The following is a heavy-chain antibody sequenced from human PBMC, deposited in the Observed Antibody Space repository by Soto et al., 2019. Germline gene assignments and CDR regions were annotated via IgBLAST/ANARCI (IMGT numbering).Heavy chain of an antibody. CDR1: GGSISSGGYY. D-gene: IGHD1-26*01. CDR2: IYYSGST. J-gene: IGHJ2*01. V-gene: IGHV4-31*03. CDR3: ARGEVRADWYFDL. Sequence: QVQLQESGPGLVKPSQTLSLTCTVSGGSISSGGYYWSWIRQHPGKGLEWIGYIYYSGSTYYNPSLESRVTISVDTSKNQFSLNLSSVTAADTAVYYCARGEVRADWYFDLWGRGTLVTVSS.